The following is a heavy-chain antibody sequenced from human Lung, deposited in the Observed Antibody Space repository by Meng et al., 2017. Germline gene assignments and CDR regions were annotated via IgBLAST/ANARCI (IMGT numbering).Heavy chain of an antibody. J-gene: IGHJ4*02. CDR1: CGSFSDYY. Sequence: QVQLQEWGAGLLKPSETLSLSCVVSCGSFSDYYWSWIRQPPGKVLEWIGEINHSGSTNYNPSLESRATISVDTSQNNLSLKLSSVTAADSAVYYCARGPTTMAHDFDYWGQGTLVTVSS. CDR2: INHSGST. D-gene: IGHD4-11*01. CDR3: ARGPTTMAHDFDY. V-gene: IGHV4-34*01.